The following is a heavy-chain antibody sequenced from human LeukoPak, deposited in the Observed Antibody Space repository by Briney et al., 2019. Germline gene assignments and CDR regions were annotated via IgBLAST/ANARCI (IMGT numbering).Heavy chain of an antibody. J-gene: IGHJ4*02. CDR2: INPNSGGT. Sequence: ASVKVSCKASGYTFTGYYMHWVRQAPGQGLEWMGWINPNSGGTNYAQKFQGRVTMTRDTSISTAYMELSRLRSDDTAVYYCARELYSGGSLDFDYWGQGTLVTVSS. CDR1: GYTFTGYY. V-gene: IGHV1-2*02. D-gene: IGHD1-26*01. CDR3: ARELYSGGSLDFDY.